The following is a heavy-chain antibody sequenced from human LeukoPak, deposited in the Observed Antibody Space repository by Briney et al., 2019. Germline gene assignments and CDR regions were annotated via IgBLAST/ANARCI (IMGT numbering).Heavy chain of an antibody. CDR2: IYYSGST. D-gene: IGHD6-19*01. V-gene: IGHV4-39*01. J-gene: IGHJ4*02. Sequence: SETLSLTCTVSGGSISSSSYYWGWIRQPPGKGLEWIGSIYYSGSTYYNPSLKSRVTISVDTSKNQFSLKLSSVTAADTAVYYCARRAVAGTRHFDYWGQGTLVTVSS. CDR3: ARRAVAGTRHFDY. CDR1: GGSISSSSYY.